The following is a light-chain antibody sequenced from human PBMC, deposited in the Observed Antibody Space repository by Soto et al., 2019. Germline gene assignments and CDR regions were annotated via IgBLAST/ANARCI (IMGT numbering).Light chain of an antibody. J-gene: IGKJ1*01. V-gene: IGKV1-39*01. CDR3: QQSFTTPRT. CDR2: AAS. Sequence: DIQMTQSPSSLSASVGDGVTITCRASLSISSYVSWYQQKPGKAPKVLIYAASRLESGVPSRFSGSGAGTDFTLTITSLQPGDFATYYCQQSFTTPRTFGQGTKVDIK. CDR1: LSISSY.